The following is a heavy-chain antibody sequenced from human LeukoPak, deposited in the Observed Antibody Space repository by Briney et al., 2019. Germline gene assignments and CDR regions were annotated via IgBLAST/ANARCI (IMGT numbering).Heavy chain of an antibody. D-gene: IGHD4-17*01. Sequence: SETLSLTCTVSGGSISSYYWSWIRQPPGKGLEWIGYIYYSGSTYYNPSLKSRVTISVDTSKNQFSLKLSSVTAADTAVYYCARLYGDQYFDYWGQGTLVTVSS. CDR3: ARLYGDQYFDY. CDR1: GGSISSYY. CDR2: IYYSGST. J-gene: IGHJ4*02. V-gene: IGHV4-59*08.